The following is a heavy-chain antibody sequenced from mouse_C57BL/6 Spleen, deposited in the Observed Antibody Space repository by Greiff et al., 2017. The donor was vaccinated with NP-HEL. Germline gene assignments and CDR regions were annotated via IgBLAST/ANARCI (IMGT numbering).Heavy chain of an antibody. D-gene: IGHD2-3*01. CDR2: INPNNGGT. Sequence: VQLQQSGPELVKPGASVKMSCKASGYTFTDYNMHWVKQSHGKSLEWIGYINPNNGGTSYNQKFKGKATLTVNKSSSTAYMELRSLTSEDSAVYYCARGGWSYWYFDVWGTGTTVTVSS. CDR1: GYTFTDYN. V-gene: IGHV1-22*01. J-gene: IGHJ1*03. CDR3: ARGGWSYWYFDV.